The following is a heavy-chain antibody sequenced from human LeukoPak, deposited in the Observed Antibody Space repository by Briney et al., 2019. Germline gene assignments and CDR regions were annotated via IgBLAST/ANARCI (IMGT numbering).Heavy chain of an antibody. CDR1: GFTFGDYA. CDR3: TRAYDSSGYYYGFSAYAFDI. D-gene: IGHD3-22*01. V-gene: IGHV3-49*04. CDR2: IRSKAYGGTT. Sequence: GGSLRLSCTATGFTFGDYAMSWVRQAPGKGLEWVGFIRSKAYGGTTEYAASVKGRFTISRDDSKSIAYLQMNSLKTEDIAVYYCTRAYDSSGYYYGFSAYAFDIWGQGTMVTVSS. J-gene: IGHJ3*02.